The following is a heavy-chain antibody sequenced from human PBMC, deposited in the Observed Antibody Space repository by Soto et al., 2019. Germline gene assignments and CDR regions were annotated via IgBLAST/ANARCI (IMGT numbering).Heavy chain of an antibody. Sequence: HGESLKISCKGSGYSFTSYWIGWVRQMPGKGLEWMGKIDPSDSYTNYSPSFQGHVTISADKSISTAYLQWSSLKASDTAMYYCARPSSFTGGQNTGFDYWAQGTLVTVSS. CDR1: GYSFTSYW. CDR2: IDPSDSYT. J-gene: IGHJ4*02. CDR3: ARPSSFTGGQNTGFDY. V-gene: IGHV5-10-1*01. D-gene: IGHD2-8*02.